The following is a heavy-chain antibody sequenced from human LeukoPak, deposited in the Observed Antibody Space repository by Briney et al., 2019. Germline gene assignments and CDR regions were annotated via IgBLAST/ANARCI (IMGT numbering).Heavy chain of an antibody. D-gene: IGHD6-13*01. Sequence: GGSLRLSCAASGFTFSSYAMSWVRQAPGKGLEWVSDISGSGGSTYYADSVKGRFTISRDNSKNSLYLQMNSLRAEDTAVYYCARDRDPGIAAAGFFDYWGQGTLVTVSS. V-gene: IGHV3-23*01. CDR3: ARDRDPGIAAAGFFDY. J-gene: IGHJ4*02. CDR2: ISGSGGST. CDR1: GFTFSSYA.